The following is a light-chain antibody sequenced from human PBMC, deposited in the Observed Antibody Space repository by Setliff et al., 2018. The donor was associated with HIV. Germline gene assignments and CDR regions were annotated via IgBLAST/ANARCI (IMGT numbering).Light chain of an antibody. Sequence: QSALAQPASVSGSPGQSITVSCTGTSSDVGGYNYVSWYQQHPGKAPKLMIYGVSNRPSGVSNRFSGSKSGNTASLTISGLQAEDEADYYCSSYTTDSGVFGTGTKVTVL. V-gene: IGLV2-14*01. J-gene: IGLJ1*01. CDR2: GVS. CDR1: SSDVGGYNY. CDR3: SSYTTDSGV.